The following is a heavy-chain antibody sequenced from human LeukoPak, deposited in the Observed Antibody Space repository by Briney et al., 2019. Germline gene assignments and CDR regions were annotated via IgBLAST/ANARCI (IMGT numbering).Heavy chain of an antibody. CDR2: ISNSGRTI. D-gene: IGHD2-2*01. Sequence: GASLRLSCAASGFTFSSYEMNWVRQAPGKGLEWVSYISNSGRTIFYADSVKGRFTVSRDNAKNSLCLQMNSLRAEDTAVYYCVRRYCSSTSCTLDSWGQGTLVTASS. CDR3: VRRYCSSTSCTLDS. V-gene: IGHV3-48*03. CDR1: GFTFSSYE. J-gene: IGHJ4*02.